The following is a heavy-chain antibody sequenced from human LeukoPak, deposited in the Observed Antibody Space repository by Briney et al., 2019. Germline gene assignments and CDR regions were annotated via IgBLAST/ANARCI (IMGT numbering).Heavy chain of an antibody. CDR1: GGSFSGYY. V-gene: IGHV4-34*01. CDR3: ARASLGYCSGGSCYYFDY. CDR2: INHSGST. J-gene: IGHJ4*02. D-gene: IGHD2-15*01. Sequence: PSETLSLTCAVYGGSFSGYYWSWIRQPPGKGLEWIGEINHSGSTNYNPSLKSRVTISVDTSKNQFSLKLSSVTAADTAVYYCARASLGYCSGGSCYYFDYWGQGTLVTVSS.